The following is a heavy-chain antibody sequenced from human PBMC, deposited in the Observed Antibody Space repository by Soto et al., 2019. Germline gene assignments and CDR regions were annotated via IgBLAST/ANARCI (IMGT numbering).Heavy chain of an antibody. CDR1: GYSFTSYW. V-gene: IGHV5-51*01. D-gene: IGHD1-1*01. CDR3: ARKGSANPTGEYFDY. CDR2: IYPGDSDT. Sequence: GESLKISCKGSGYSFTSYWIGLLRQIPWKGLEWMGIIYPGDSDTRYSPSFQGQVTISADNSISTAYMQWSSLKASDTAMYYCARKGSANPTGEYFDYWGQGTLVTVSS. J-gene: IGHJ4*02.